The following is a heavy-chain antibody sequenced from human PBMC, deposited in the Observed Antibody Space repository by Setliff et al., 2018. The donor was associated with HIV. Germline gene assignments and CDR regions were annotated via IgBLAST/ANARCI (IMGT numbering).Heavy chain of an antibody. CDR1: GFTFSDYY. D-gene: IGHD2-15*01. Sequence: GGSLRLSCTASGFTFSDYYMSWIRQSPGKGLEWISYISSSGTTIYYADSVKGRFTISRDNAKNSLYLEMNSLRAEETAVYYCARDLRSSHGSPNYFDYWGRGALGTV. J-gene: IGHJ4*02. CDR3: ARDLRSSHGSPNYFDY. CDR2: ISSSGTTI. V-gene: IGHV3-11*04.